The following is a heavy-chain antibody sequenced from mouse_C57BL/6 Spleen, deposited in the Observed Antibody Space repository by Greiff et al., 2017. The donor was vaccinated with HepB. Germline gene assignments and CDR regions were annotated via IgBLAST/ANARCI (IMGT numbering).Heavy chain of an antibody. CDR3: ARSDDYGPSYYAMDY. CDR1: GYTFTDYY. J-gene: IGHJ4*01. CDR2: INPNNGGT. D-gene: IGHD2-4*01. V-gene: IGHV1-26*01. Sequence: VQLQQSGPELVKPGASVKISCKASGYTFTDYYMNWVKQSHGKSLEWIGDINPNNGGTSYNQKFKGKATLTVDKSSSTAYMELRSLTSEDSAVYYCARSDDYGPSYYAMDYWGQGTSVTVSS.